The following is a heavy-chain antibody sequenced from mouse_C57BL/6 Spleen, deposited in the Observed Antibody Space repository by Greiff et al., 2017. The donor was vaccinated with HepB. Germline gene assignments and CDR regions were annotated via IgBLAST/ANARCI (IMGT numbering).Heavy chain of an antibody. J-gene: IGHJ1*03. CDR3: AGTTVVANWYVDV. D-gene: IGHD1-1*01. Sequence: QVQLQQPGAELVKPGASVKLSCKASGYTFTSYWMQWVKQRPGQGLEWIGGIDPSDSYTNYNQKFKGKATLTVDTSSSTAYMQLSSLTSEDSAVYYCAGTTVVANWYVDVWGTGTTVTVAS. CDR2: IDPSDSYT. CDR1: GYTFTSYW. V-gene: IGHV1-50*01.